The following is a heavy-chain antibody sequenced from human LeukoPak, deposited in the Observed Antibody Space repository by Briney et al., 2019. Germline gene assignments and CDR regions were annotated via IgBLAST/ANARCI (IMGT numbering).Heavy chain of an antibody. CDR3: ARTTVTTSWFDP. CDR2: IYYSGIT. CDR1: GDSISSYY. J-gene: IGHJ5*02. D-gene: IGHD4-17*01. Sequence: SETLSLTCTVSGDSISSYYWSWIRQPPGKGLEWIGYIYYSGITDYNPSLKSRITMSLDTSNNQFSLKLTSVTAADTAVYYCARTTVTTSWFDPWGQGTLVTVSS. V-gene: IGHV4-59*08.